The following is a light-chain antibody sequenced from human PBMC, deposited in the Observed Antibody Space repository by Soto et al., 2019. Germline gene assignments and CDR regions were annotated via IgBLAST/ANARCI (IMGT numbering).Light chain of an antibody. CDR3: QQSYGTPWT. CDR1: QSISNY. CDR2: AAS. J-gene: IGKJ1*01. V-gene: IGKV1-39*01. Sequence: DIQMTQSPSSLSASVGDRVTITCRASQSISNYLSWYQQIPGKAPKLLIYAASTLRSGVSSRFSGSGSGTDFTLTISSLQPEDFATYYCQQSYGTPWTFGQGTKVEIK.